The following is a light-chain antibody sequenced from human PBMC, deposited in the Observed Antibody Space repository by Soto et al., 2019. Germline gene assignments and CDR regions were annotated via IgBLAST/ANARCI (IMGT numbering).Light chain of an antibody. CDR3: QQYNSAPLT. V-gene: IGKV1-27*01. J-gene: IGKJ4*01. CDR1: LPISNY. Sequence: IQVTQSPSAVCACVRERCTITGRASLPISNYFAWYQQKPGKIPNLLIYAASTLQAGVPSRFSGSGSGTDFTLTISSLQPEDVAAYYCQQYNSAPLTFGGGTKVDIK. CDR2: AAS.